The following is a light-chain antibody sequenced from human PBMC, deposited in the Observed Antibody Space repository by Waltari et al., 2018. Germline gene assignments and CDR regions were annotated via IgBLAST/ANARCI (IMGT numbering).Light chain of an antibody. V-gene: IGLV2-14*03. J-gene: IGLJ3*02. CDR2: AVN. CDR3: SSYTTSNTWV. Sequence: QSALTQPASVSGSPGQSLTISCTGTSSDVGDHNYVSWYQQHPGKAPKLMIYAVNKRPSGVSDRFSGSRSGNTASLTISGLQAEDEADYYCSSYTTSNTWVFGGGTKLTVL. CDR1: SSDVGDHNY.